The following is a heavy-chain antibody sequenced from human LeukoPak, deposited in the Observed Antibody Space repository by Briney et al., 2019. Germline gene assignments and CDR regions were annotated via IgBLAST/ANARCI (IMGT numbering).Heavy chain of an antibody. CDR1: GFTFTSSA. CDR3: AASSGYSYYYYGMDV. V-gene: IGHV1-58*01. D-gene: IGHD5-18*01. J-gene: IGHJ6*04. Sequence: SVKVSCKASGFTFTSSAVQWVRQARGQRLEWIGWIVVGSGNTNYAQKFQERVTITRDMSTSTAYMELSSLRSEDTAVYYCAASSGYSYYYYGMDVWGKGPRSPSPQ. CDR2: IVVGSGNT.